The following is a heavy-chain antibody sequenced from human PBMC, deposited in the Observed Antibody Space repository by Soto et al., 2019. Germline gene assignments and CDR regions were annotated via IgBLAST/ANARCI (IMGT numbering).Heavy chain of an antibody. CDR2: NIPLFSTA. D-gene: IGHD5-18*01. V-gene: IGHV1-69*01. CDR1: GGTFSNYA. Sequence: QVQLVQSGAEVRKPGSSVKVSCKASGGTFSNYAISWVRQAPGQGLEWMGGNIPLFSTANYAQKFQGRATITADESTSTAYMELSSLRSEDTAVYYCAGASVDTALITLDWVYWHYGMDVWGQGTTVTVSS. CDR3: AGASVDTALITLDWVYWHYGMDV. J-gene: IGHJ6*02.